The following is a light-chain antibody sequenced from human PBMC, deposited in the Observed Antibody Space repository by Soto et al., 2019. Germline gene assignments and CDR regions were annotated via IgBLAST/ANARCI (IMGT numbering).Light chain of an antibody. CDR3: QQYNNWPRT. CDR1: QSVSSN. Sequence: VMTQSPATLSVSPGERAALSCRASQSVSSNLAWYQQKPGQAPRLLIYAASTRATAVPARFSASGSGTELTLTISSLQSEDFAVYYCQQYNNWPRTFGQGTKVEIK. J-gene: IGKJ1*01. V-gene: IGKV3-15*01. CDR2: AAS.